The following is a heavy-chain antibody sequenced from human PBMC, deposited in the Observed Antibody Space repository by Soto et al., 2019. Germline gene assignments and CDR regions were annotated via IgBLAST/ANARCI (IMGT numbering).Heavy chain of an antibody. CDR3: ARGLPAAAGLYYFDY. CDR1: GGSFSGYY. Sequence: SETLSLTCAVYGGSFSGYYWSWIRQPPGKGLEWIGEINHSGSTNYNPSLKSRVTISVDTSKNQFSLKLSSVTAADTAVYYCARGLPAAAGLYYFDYWGQGTLVT. V-gene: IGHV4-34*01. J-gene: IGHJ4*02. CDR2: INHSGST. D-gene: IGHD6-13*01.